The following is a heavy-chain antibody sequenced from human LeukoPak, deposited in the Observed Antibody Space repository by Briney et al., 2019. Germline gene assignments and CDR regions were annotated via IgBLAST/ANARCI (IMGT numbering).Heavy chain of an antibody. CDR3: ASAFYDSSGSITNGVDY. D-gene: IGHD3-22*01. CDR2: IGSGGRNI. J-gene: IGHJ4*02. Sequence: PGGSLRLSCVVSGFTFSTYTMNWVRQAPGKGLEWVSSIGSGGRNIYYADSVKGRFTISRDNAKNSLYLQMNSLTAEDTAVYYCASAFYDSSGSITNGVDYWGQGTLVTVSS. CDR1: GFTFSTYT. V-gene: IGHV3-21*01.